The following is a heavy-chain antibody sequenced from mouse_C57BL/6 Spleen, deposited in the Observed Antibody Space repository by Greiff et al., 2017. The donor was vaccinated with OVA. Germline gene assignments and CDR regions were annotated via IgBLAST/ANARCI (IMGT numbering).Heavy chain of an antibody. D-gene: IGHD1-1*01. Sequence: VKLVESGPGLVAPSQSLSITCTVSGFSLTSYAISWVRQPPGKGLEWLGVIWTGGGTNYNSALKSRLSISKDNSKSQVFLKMNSLQTDDTARYYCARNPSVVAPYFDYWGQGTTLTVSS. CDR2: IWTGGGT. CDR3: ARNPSVVAPYFDY. V-gene: IGHV2-9-1*01. J-gene: IGHJ2*01. CDR1: GFSLTSYA.